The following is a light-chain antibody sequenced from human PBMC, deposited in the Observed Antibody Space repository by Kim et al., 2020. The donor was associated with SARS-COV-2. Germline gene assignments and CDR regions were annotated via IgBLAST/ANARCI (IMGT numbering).Light chain of an antibody. V-gene: IGKV1-6*01. CDR3: LQDYNYPRT. CDR2: ATS. Sequence: AIQMTQSPSSLSASVGDRVTITCRASQGIGNELGWYQQRPGKAPKSLIYATSILQSGVPSRFSGRGSGTDFTLTISILQPEDFATYYCLQDYNYPRTFGQGTKLEI. CDR1: QGIGNE. J-gene: IGKJ2*02.